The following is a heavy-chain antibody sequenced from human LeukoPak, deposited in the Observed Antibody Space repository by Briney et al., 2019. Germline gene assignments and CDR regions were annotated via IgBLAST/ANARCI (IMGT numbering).Heavy chain of an antibody. J-gene: IGHJ4*02. CDR3: ARDRVLDY. CDR2: ISYDGSNK. V-gene: IGHV3-30-3*01. D-gene: IGHD2/OR15-2a*01. CDR1: GCTFSSYA. Sequence: GGSLRLSCAVSGCTFSSYAMHWVRQAPGKGLEWVAVISYDGSNKYYADSVKGRFTISRDNSKNTLYLQMNSLRAEDTAVYYCARDRVLDYWGQGTLVTVSS.